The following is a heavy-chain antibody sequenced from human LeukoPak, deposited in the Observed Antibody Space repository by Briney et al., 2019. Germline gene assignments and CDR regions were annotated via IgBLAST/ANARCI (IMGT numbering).Heavy chain of an antibody. CDR2: INPNSGGT. D-gene: IGHD5-12*01. CDR1: GYTFTGYY. V-gene: IGHV1-2*02. CDR3: ARDQGYSGYDYLDY. J-gene: IGHJ4*02. Sequence: PSVTVSCTASGYTFTGYYMHWVRQAPGQGLEWMGWINPNSGGTNYAQKCQGRVTMTRDTSISTAYMELSRLRSDDTAVYYCARDQGYSGYDYLDYWGQGTLVTVSS.